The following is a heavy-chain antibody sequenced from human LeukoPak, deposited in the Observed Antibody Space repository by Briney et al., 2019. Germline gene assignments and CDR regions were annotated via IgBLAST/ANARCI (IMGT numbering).Heavy chain of an antibody. V-gene: IGHV4-31*11. Sequence: SETLSLTCAVSGGSISSSNWWSWIRQHPGKGLEWIGYIYYSGSTYYNPSLKSRVTISVDTSKNQFSLKLSSVTAADTAVYYCARGLSAFDIWGQGTMVTVSS. CDR2: IYYSGST. J-gene: IGHJ3*02. CDR1: GGSISSSNW. D-gene: IGHD3-22*01. CDR3: ARGLSAFDI.